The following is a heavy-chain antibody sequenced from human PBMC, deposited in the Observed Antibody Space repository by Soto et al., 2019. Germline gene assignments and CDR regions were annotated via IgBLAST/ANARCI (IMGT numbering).Heavy chain of an antibody. CDR1: GFTVSSYE. CDR3: ARERIGSDWYPTY. J-gene: IGHJ4*02. CDR2: ISSSGSTI. Sequence: GGSLRLSCAASGFTVSSYEMNWVRQAPGKGLEWVSYISSSGSTIYYADSVKGRFPISRDNAKNSLYLQMNSLRAEDTPVYYCARERIGSDWYPTYWAQGTRATSPQ. D-gene: IGHD6-19*01. V-gene: IGHV3-48*03.